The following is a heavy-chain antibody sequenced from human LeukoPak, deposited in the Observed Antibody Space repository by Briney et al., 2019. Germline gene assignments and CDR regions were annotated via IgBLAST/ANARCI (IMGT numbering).Heavy chain of an antibody. V-gene: IGHV1-2*02. J-gene: IGHJ4*02. CDR2: INPNSGDT. Sequence: GASVKVSCKASGYAFTGYYMHWVRQAPGQGLEWMGWINPNSGDTNYAQKFQGRVTMARDTSISTAYMELSRLRSDDTAVYYCARRGDGGGPVLWYFDYWGQGTLVTVTS. CDR3: ARRGDGGGPVLWYFDY. D-gene: IGHD2-15*01. CDR1: GYAFTGYY.